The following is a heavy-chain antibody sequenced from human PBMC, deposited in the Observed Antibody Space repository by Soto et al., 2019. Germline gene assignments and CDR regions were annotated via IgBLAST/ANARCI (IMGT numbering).Heavy chain of an antibody. J-gene: IGHJ4*02. CDR3: ARHSYCSGGSCYSDYFDY. CDR1: GGSISSSSYY. Sequence: QLQLQESGPGLVKPSETLSLTCTVSGGSISSSSYYWGWIRQPPGKGLEWIGGIYYSGSTYYNPSLKSRVTISVDTSKNQFSLKLSSVTAADTAVYYCARHSYCSGGSCYSDYFDYWGQGTLVTVSS. V-gene: IGHV4-39*01. CDR2: IYYSGST. D-gene: IGHD2-15*01.